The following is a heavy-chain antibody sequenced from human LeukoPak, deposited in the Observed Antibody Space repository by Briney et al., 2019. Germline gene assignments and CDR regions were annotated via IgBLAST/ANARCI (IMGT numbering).Heavy chain of an antibody. D-gene: IGHD3-10*01. J-gene: IGHJ5*02. CDR2: MNPNSGNT. CDR1: GYTFTSYD. V-gene: IGHV1-8*01. Sequence: ASVKVSCKASGYTFTSYDINWVRQATGQGLEWMGWMNPNSGNTGYAQKFQGRVTMTRNTSISTAYMELSSLRSEDTAVYYCASQINYYGSGSYYHNWFDPWGQGTLVTVSS. CDR3: ASQINYYGSGSYYHNWFDP.